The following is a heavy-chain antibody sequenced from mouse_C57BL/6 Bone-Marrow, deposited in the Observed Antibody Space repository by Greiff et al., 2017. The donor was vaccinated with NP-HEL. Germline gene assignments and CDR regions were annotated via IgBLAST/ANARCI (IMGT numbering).Heavy chain of an antibody. Sequence: QVQLKQSGPELVKPGASVKISCKASGYAFSSSWMNWVKQRPGKGLEWIGRIYPGDGDTNYNGHVNGKATLTASKSSSTAYMRLSNLTSADYSVYFCAGCYYSNHYYAMDYWGQGTSVTVSS. CDR2: IYPGDGDT. CDR3: AGCYYSNHYYAMDY. CDR1: GYAFSSSW. V-gene: IGHV1-82*01. J-gene: IGHJ4*01. D-gene: IGHD2-5*01.